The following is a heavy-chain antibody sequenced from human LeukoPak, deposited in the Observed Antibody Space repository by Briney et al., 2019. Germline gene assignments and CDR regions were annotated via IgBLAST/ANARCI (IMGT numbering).Heavy chain of an antibody. CDR3: AKVVPSTYYDILTGYFDFDY. D-gene: IGHD3-9*01. CDR2: ISGDGGST. CDR1: GFTFDDYA. Sequence: GGSLRLSCAASGFTFDDYAMHWVRQAPGKGLEWVSLISGDGGSTYYADSVKGRFTISRDNSKNSLYLQMNSLRTEDTALYYCAKVVPSTYYDILTGYFDFDYWGQGTLVTVSS. J-gene: IGHJ4*02. V-gene: IGHV3-43*02.